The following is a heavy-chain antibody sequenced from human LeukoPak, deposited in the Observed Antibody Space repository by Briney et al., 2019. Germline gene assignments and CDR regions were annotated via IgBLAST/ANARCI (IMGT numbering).Heavy chain of an antibody. CDR2: IYNSGST. V-gene: IGHV4-39*07. D-gene: IGHD5-18*01. CDR3: ARGKSGYSYGYNYYYYYMDV. J-gene: IGHJ6*03. CDR1: GGSISTGTYY. Sequence: SETLSLTCTVSGGSISTGTYYWGWIRQPPGKGLEWIGSIYNSGSTYYNPSLKSRVTISVDTSKNQFSLKLSSVTAADTAVYYCARGKSGYSYGYNYYYYYMDVWGKGTTVTVSS.